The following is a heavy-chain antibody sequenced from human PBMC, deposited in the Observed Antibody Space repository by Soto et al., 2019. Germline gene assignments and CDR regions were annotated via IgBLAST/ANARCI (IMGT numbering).Heavy chain of an antibody. Sequence: QVTLKESGPVLVKPTETLTLTCTVSGFSLTNATMGVSWIRQPPGKALEWLAHIFSNGEKSYSTSLKSRLTIPTDTSKSQVVLTMTNMDPVDTATYYCARISRYPYWYFDLWGRGTLVTVSS. J-gene: IGHJ2*01. CDR3: ARISRYPYWYFDL. D-gene: IGHD1-20*01. V-gene: IGHV2-26*01. CDR2: IFSNGEK. CDR1: GFSLTNATMG.